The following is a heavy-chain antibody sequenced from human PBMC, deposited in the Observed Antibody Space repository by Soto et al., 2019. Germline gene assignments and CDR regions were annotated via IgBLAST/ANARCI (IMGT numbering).Heavy chain of an antibody. V-gene: IGHV3-23*01. D-gene: IGHD6-6*01. J-gene: IGHJ4*02. Sequence: EVQLLESGGGLVQPGGSLRPSGPASGFTFSTFAMSWVRQAQGKGLEWVSAISGTGGSTYYADSVKGRFTISGDNSKNTLYLQMNSLRAEDTAVYYCAKNWDTTSSSSSHWGQGTLVTVSS. CDR2: ISGTGGST. CDR1: GFTFSTFA. CDR3: AKNWDTTSSSSSH.